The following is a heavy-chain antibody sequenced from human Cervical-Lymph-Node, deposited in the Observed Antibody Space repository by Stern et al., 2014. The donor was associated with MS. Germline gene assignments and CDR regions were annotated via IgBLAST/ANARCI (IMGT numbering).Heavy chain of an antibody. CDR3: AREVGSLAMDV. Sequence: VQLVESGAEVKKPGSSVRVSCKASGDTFTDYAISWVRQAPGQGPEWMGGITPVFNSADYEQKFQGRLTITADKSRSTAYMELSSMTSEDTAVYYCAREVGSLAMDVWGQGTTVTVSS. V-gene: IGHV1-69*06. D-gene: IGHD1-1*01. J-gene: IGHJ6*01. CDR1: GDTFTDYA. CDR2: ITPVFNSA.